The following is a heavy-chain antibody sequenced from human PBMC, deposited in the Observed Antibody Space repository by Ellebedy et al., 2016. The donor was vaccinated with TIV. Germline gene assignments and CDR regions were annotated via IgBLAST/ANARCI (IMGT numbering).Heavy chain of an antibody. V-gene: IGHV3-48*02. CDR2: ISSSSSTI. Sequence: GESLKISCAASGFTFSSYSMNWVRQAPGKGLEWVSYISSSSSTIYYADSVKGRFTISRDNAKNSLYLQMNSLRDEDTAVYYCARSRSGYSYGKFDYWGQGTLVTVSS. D-gene: IGHD5-18*01. CDR3: ARSRSGYSYGKFDY. J-gene: IGHJ4*02. CDR1: GFTFSSYS.